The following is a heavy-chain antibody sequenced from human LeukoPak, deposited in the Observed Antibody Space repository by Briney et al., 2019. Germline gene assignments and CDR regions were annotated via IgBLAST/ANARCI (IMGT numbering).Heavy chain of an antibody. CDR3: AKSGARRNGSGSYYYYYYMDV. CDR1: GFTFSSYG. CDR2: ISGSGVST. D-gene: IGHD3-10*01. J-gene: IGHJ6*03. V-gene: IGHV3-23*01. Sequence: GGSLRLSCAASGFTFSSYGMSWVRQAPGKGLEWVSGISGSGVSTYYADSVKGRFTISRDNSKNTLYLQMNSLRAEDTAVYYCAKSGARRNGSGSYYYYYYMDVWGKGTTVTISS.